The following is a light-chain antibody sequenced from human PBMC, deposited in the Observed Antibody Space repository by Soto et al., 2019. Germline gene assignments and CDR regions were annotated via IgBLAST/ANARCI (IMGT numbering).Light chain of an antibody. CDR1: QFIGRY. V-gene: IGKV1-39*01. CDR3: QQIYISLFT. Sequence: DIQMTQSPSSLFASVGDSVTITCRASQFIGRYLNWYQQKPGKAPKLLIFAASTLQSGVPSRFSGFRSGTDFTLTISSLQPEDFATYYCQQIYISLFTFGGGAKVELK. J-gene: IGKJ4*02. CDR2: AAS.